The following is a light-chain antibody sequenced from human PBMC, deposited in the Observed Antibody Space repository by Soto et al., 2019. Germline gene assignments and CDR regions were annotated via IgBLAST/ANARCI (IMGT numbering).Light chain of an antibody. V-gene: IGKV3-15*01. Sequence: ILMTQSPATLSVSPGERATLSCRAGQNVGSDLAWYQQKPGQAPRLLIYDAFTRATGITARFSCSGSGTEFTLTISSLQSEDFAVYYCQQYHNWPPLTFGGGTKVEIK. CDR3: QQYHNWPPLT. J-gene: IGKJ4*01. CDR1: QNVGSD. CDR2: DAF.